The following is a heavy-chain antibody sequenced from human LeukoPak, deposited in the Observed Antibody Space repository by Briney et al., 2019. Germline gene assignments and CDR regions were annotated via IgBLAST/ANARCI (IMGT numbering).Heavy chain of an antibody. CDR2: INHSGST. D-gene: IGHD1-26*01. CDR3: ASTTYRRFDY. V-gene: IGHV4-34*01. CDR1: GGSFSGYY. Sequence: SATLSLTCAVYGGSFSGYYWSWIRQPPGKGLEWIGEINHSGSTNYNPSLKSRVTISVDTSKNQFSLKLSSVTAADTAVYYCASTTYRRFDYWGQGTLVTVSS. J-gene: IGHJ4*02.